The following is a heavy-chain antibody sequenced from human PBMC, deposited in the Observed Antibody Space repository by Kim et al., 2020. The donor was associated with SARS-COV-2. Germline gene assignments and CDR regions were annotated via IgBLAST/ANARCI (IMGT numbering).Heavy chain of an antibody. CDR2: ISAYNGNT. CDR1: GYTFTSYG. Sequence: ASVKVSCKASGYTFTSYGISWVRQAPGQGLEWMGWISAYNGNTNYAQKLQGRVTMTTDTSTSTAYMELRSLRSDDTAVYYCARDLSSSWDNWFDPWGQGTLVTVSS. D-gene: IGHD6-13*01. V-gene: IGHV1-18*04. J-gene: IGHJ5*02. CDR3: ARDLSSSWDNWFDP.